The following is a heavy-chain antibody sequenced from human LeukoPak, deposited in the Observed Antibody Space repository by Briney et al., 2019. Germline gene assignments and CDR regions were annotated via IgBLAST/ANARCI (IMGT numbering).Heavy chain of an antibody. Sequence: GGSLRLSCAASGFTFSSYAMHWVRQAPGKGLEWVAFISYDGSNKYYPDSVRGRFTISRDNSKNTLFLQMSSLRAEDTAVYYCASGHYYDSSGYLRGDYWGQGTLVTVSS. V-gene: IGHV3-30-3*01. D-gene: IGHD3-22*01. CDR1: GFTFSSYA. CDR2: ISYDGSNK. J-gene: IGHJ4*02. CDR3: ASGHYYDSSGYLRGDY.